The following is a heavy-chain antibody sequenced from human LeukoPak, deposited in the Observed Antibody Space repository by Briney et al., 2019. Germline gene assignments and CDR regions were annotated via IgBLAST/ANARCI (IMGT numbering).Heavy chain of an antibody. V-gene: IGHV1-8*01. CDR3: ARGYYYYDSSGYYYVFDY. CDR1: GYTFTSYD. CDR2: MNPNSGNT. Sequence: ASVKVSCKASGYTFTSYDIHWVRQATGQGLEWMGWMNPNSGNTGYAQKFQGRVTMTRNTSISTAYMELSSLRSEGTAVYYCARGYYYYDSSGYYYVFDYWGQGTLVTVSS. D-gene: IGHD3-22*01. J-gene: IGHJ4*02.